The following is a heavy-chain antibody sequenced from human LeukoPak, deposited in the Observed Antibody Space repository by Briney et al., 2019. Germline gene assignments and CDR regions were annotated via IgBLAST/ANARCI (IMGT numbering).Heavy chain of an antibody. CDR2: ISSSSSYI. J-gene: IGHJ3*02. V-gene: IGHV3-21*01. Sequence: GGSLRLSCAASGFTFDDYGMSWVRQAPGKGLEWVSSISSSSSYIYYADSVKGRFTISRDNAKNSLYLQMNSLRAEDTAVYYCARDPEILGSGAFDIWGQGTMVTVSS. CDR1: GFTFDDYG. D-gene: IGHD2/OR15-2a*01. CDR3: ARDPEILGSGAFDI.